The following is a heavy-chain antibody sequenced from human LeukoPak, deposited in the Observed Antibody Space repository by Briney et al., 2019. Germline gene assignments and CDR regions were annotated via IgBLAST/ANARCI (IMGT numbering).Heavy chain of an antibody. V-gene: IGHV3-21*01. Sequence: GGSLRLSCAASGFTFSSYSMNWVRQAPPKGLGWVSSISSSSSYIYYEDSVKGRFTISRDNARNSLYLQMNSLRAEDTAVYYCARDPYSGTYGDTYYYYMDVWGKGTTVTISS. J-gene: IGHJ6*03. CDR3: ARDPYSGTYGDTYYYYMDV. CDR2: ISSSSSYI. CDR1: GFTFSSYS. D-gene: IGHD1-26*01.